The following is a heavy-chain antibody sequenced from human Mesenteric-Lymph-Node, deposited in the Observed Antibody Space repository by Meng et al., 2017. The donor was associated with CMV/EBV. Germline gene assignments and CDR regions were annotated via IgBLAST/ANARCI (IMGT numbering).Heavy chain of an antibody. J-gene: IGHJ4*02. CDR2: ISSSGSTI. Sequence: GESLKISCAASEFTFSSYWMSWVRQAPGKGLEWVSYISSSGSTIYYADSVKGRFTISRDNAKNSLYLQMISLRAEDTALYYCARGHCSSTSCAFDYWGQGTLVTVSS. CDR1: EFTFSSYW. D-gene: IGHD2-2*01. V-gene: IGHV3-48*04. CDR3: ARGHCSSTSCAFDY.